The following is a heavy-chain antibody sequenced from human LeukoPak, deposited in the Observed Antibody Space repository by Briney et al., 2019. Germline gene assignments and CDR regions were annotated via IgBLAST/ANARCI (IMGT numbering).Heavy chain of an antibody. Sequence: GGSLRLSCAASGFTFTNYWMSWVRQAPGKGLELVANIKQDRSEKYYVDSVKGRFTISRDNAKTSLYLQMDSLRAEDTAVYFCARPQTTLVRGVIIPYYFDSWGQGTQVTVSS. J-gene: IGHJ4*02. CDR3: ARPQTTLVRGVIIPYYFDS. CDR2: IKQDRSEK. CDR1: GFTFTNYW. V-gene: IGHV3-7*01. D-gene: IGHD3-10*01.